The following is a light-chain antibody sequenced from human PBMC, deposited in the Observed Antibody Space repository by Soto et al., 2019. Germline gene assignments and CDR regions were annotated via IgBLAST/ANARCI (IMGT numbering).Light chain of an antibody. CDR1: SSDVGGYNY. V-gene: IGLV2-14*01. CDR2: EVS. Sequence: QSVLTQPASVSGSPGQSITISCTGTSSDVGGYNYVSWYQQHPGKAPKLMIYEVSNRPSGVSNRFSGSKSGSTASLNISGLQAEDEADYYCSSYTSSSTLVFGGGTQLTVL. J-gene: IGLJ3*02. CDR3: SSYTSSSTLV.